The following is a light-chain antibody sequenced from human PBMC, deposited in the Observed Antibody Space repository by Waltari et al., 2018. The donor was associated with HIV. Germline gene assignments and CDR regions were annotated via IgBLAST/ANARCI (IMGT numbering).Light chain of an antibody. Sequence: SYELTQPPSVSVSPEQTASIPCSGHTLGVSYVGWDAQKPGRSVGLVSDQDTKGPSGIPERCAGDNAGNTATLTISGSQARDEADDDCQTWDTTTVVFGGGTKLTVL. CDR3: QTWDTTTVV. J-gene: IGLJ2*01. V-gene: IGLV3-1*01. CDR2: QDT. CDR1: TLGVSY.